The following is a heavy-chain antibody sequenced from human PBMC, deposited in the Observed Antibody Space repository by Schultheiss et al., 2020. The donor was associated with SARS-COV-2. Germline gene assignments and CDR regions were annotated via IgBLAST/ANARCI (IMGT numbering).Heavy chain of an antibody. CDR1: GGSISSYY. V-gene: IGHV4-4*07. Sequence: SETLSLTCTVSGGSISSYYWSWIRQPAGKGLEWIGLIYTSGSTNYNPSLKSRVTMSVDTSKNQFSLKLSSVTAADTAVYYCARDVVVPAAKGRYYYYMDVWGKGTTVTVSS. J-gene: IGHJ6*03. D-gene: IGHD2-2*01. CDR3: ARDVVVPAAKGRYYYYMDV. CDR2: IYTSGST.